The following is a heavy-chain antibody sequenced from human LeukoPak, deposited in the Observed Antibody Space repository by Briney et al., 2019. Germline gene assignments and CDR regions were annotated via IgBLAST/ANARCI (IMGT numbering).Heavy chain of an antibody. D-gene: IGHD3-22*01. CDR3: ARQAYASHFDPFDI. J-gene: IGHJ3*02. CDR2: IYPGDSET. CDR1: GYRFATDY. V-gene: IGHV5-51*01. Sequence: GESLKISGEACGYRFATDYIGWVRQMPGKGLEWMGIIYPGDSETKYSPSFQGQVTLSVDKSITTAYLQWSSLKASDTAMYYCARQAYASHFDPFDIRGQGTMVTVSS.